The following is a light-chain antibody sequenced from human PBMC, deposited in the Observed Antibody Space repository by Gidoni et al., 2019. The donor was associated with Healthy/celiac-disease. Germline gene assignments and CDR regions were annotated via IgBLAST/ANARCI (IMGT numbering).Light chain of an antibody. J-gene: IGKJ1*01. CDR1: QRVSSN. CDR2: GAS. CDR3: QQYNNWWT. V-gene: IGKV3-15*01. Sequence: EIVMTPSPATLSVSPGERATLSCRASQRVSSNLAWYQQKPGQAPRPPTYGASTRATGIPARFSGSGSGTEFTLTISSLQSEDFAVYYCQQYNNWWTFGQGTKVEIK.